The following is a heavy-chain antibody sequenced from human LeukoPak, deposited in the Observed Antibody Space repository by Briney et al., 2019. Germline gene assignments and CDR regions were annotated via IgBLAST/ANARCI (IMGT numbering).Heavy chain of an antibody. V-gene: IGHV3-23*01. CDR3: ANSKVADFHY. Sequence: GGSLRLSCAASGFTFSSYEMNWVRQAPGKGLEWVSAITGSGGSTYYADSVKGRFTISRDNSKNTVYLQMNSLRVDDTAVYYCANSKVADFHYWGQGTRVTVSS. J-gene: IGHJ4*02. CDR1: GFTFSSYE. D-gene: IGHD6-19*01. CDR2: ITGSGGST.